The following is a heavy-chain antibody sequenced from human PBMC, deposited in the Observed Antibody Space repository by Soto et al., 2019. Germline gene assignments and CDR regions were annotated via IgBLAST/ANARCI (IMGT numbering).Heavy chain of an antibody. J-gene: IGHJ4*02. D-gene: IGHD2-21*02. Sequence: PGGSLRLSCEASGFTFSSYGMHWVRQAPGKGLEWVAVISYDGSNKYYADSVKGRFTISRDNSKNTPYLQMNSLRAEDTAVYYCAKDLAVTALDYWGQGTLVTVSS. CDR1: GFTFSSYG. V-gene: IGHV3-30*18. CDR2: ISYDGSNK. CDR3: AKDLAVTALDY.